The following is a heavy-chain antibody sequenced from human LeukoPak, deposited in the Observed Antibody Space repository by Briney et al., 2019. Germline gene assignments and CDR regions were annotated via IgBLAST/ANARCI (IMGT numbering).Heavy chain of an antibody. V-gene: IGHV4-34*01. CDR1: GGSFSGYY. Sequence: SETLSLTCAVYGGSFSGYYWSWTRQPPGKGLEWIGEINHSGSTNYNPSLKSRVTISVDTSKNQFSLKLSSVTAADTAVYYCASSIVVVPAAIRAWFDPWGQGTLVTVSS. D-gene: IGHD2-2*01. CDR3: ASSIVVVPAAIRAWFDP. J-gene: IGHJ5*02. CDR2: INHSGST.